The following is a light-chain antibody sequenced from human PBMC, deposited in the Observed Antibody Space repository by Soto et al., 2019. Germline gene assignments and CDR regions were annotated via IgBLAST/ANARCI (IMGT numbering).Light chain of an antibody. V-gene: IGKV4-1*01. CDR3: QQYESTPPT. CDR2: WSS. CDR1: QSVLYSSNNKNY. J-gene: IGKJ2*01. Sequence: DIVMTQSPDSLAVSLVERATINCKSSQSVLYSSNNKNYLAWYQQRPGQPPKLLIYWSSTRESGVPDRFSGSGSGTDFTLTITSLQAEDVAVYYCQQYESTPPTFCQGTQLEIK.